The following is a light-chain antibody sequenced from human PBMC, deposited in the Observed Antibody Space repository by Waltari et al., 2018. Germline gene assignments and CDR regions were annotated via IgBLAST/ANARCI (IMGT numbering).Light chain of an antibody. CDR3: QQGYSYPWT. Sequence: DIQMTQSPSSLSASVGDTVTITCQASQGIGNNLNWYQQKPGKAPKLLIYRASSLQSGIPSRFSGSGPGTDFTLTISSLQPEDFATYYCQQGYSYPWTFGQGTKVEIK. V-gene: IGKV1-16*01. CDR2: RAS. CDR1: QGIGNN. J-gene: IGKJ1*01.